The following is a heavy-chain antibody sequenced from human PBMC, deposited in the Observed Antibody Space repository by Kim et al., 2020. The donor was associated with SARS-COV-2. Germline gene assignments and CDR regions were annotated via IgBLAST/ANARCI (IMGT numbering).Heavy chain of an antibody. J-gene: IGHJ6*02. CDR2: INPNSGGT. D-gene: IGHD2-15*01. Sequence: ASVKVSCKASGYTFTGYYMHWVRQAPGQGLEWMGRINPNSGGTNYAQKFQGRVTMTRDTSISTAYMELSRLRSDDTAVYYCARAGYCSGGSCSPYYYYYGMDVWGQGTTVTVSS. CDR3: ARAGYCSGGSCSPYYYYYGMDV. V-gene: IGHV1-2*06. CDR1: GYTFTGYY.